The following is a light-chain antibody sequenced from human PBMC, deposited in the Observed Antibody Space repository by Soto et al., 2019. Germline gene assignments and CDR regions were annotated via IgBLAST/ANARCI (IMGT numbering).Light chain of an antibody. CDR3: QSYASSLSGYV. J-gene: IGLJ1*01. CDR2: GNS. Sequence: QSVLTQPPSVSGAPGQRVTISCTGSSSNIGAGYDVHWYQQLPGTAPKLLIYGNSNRPSGVPNRFSCSKSGTSASLAITGLQAEDEADYYCQSYASSLSGYVFGTGTKVTVL. V-gene: IGLV1-40*01. CDR1: SSNIGAGYD.